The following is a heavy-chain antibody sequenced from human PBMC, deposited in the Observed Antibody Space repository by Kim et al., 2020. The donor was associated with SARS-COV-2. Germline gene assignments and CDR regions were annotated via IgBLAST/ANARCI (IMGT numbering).Heavy chain of an antibody. J-gene: IGHJ6*02. Sequence: GGSLRLSCAASGFTFSIYTMSGGRWASGVGLEWVSSISSSSSYIYYADSVKGRFTISRDNAKNSLYLQMNSLRAEDSAVYYCARLAPGSWFGDDYYYYGMDVWGQGTTVTVSS. CDR1: GFTFSIYT. D-gene: IGHD6-13*01. CDR2: ISSSSSYI. V-gene: IGHV3-21*01. CDR3: ARLAPGSWFGDDYYYYGMDV.